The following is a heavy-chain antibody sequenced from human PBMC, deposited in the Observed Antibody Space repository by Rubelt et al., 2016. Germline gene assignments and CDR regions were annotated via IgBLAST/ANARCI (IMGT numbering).Heavy chain of an antibody. D-gene: IGHD3-3*01. CDR3: AREDPLLRFPFDI. Sequence: QVQLQESGPGLVKPSETLSLTCTVSGGSISSYYWSWIRQPPGKGLEWIGYIYYSGSTNYNPSPKIRGTISVDTSKNQFSLKLSSVIAADTAVYYCAREDPLLRFPFDIWGQGTMVTVSS. J-gene: IGHJ3*02. V-gene: IGHV4-59*01. CDR2: IYYSGST. CDR1: GGSISSYY.